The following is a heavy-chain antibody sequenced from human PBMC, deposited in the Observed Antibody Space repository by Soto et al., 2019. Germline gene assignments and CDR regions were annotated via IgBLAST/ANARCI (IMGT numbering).Heavy chain of an antibody. CDR1: GGVFRNYA. D-gene: IGHD1-26*01. V-gene: IGHV1-69*01. CDR2: IIPVFGTA. Sequence: QVQLVQSGAEVKKPGSSAKVSCKASGGVFRNYAINWVRQAPGQGLEWMGGIIPVFGTADYPQKFQGRVTITADESTTTAYMELTSLKTEDTAVYFCARDRWGSYAFESWGQGTLVTVAS. J-gene: IGHJ5*01. CDR3: ARDRWGSYAFES.